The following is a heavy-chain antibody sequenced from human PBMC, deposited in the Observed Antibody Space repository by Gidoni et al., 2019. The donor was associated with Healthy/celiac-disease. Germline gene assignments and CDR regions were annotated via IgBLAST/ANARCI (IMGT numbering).Heavy chain of an antibody. D-gene: IGHD3-16*01. CDR2: ISYDGSNK. Sequence: QVQLVESGGGVVQPGRSLRLSCAASGFTFSSYGMHWVRQAPGKGLEWVAVISYDGSNKYYADSGKGRFTISRDNSKNTLYLQMNSLRAEDTAVYYCAKRGSFGPYFDYWGQGTLVTVSS. J-gene: IGHJ4*02. CDR1: GFTFSSYG. V-gene: IGHV3-30*18. CDR3: AKRGSFGPYFDY.